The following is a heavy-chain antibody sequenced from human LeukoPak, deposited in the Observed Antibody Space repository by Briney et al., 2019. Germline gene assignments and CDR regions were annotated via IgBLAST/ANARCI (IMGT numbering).Heavy chain of an antibody. CDR3: ARETYDSCMDV. D-gene: IGHD3-3*01. CDR1: GFTFSSYA. V-gene: IGHV3-30-3*01. Sequence: GGSLRLSCAASGFTFSSYAMHWVRQAPGKGLEWVAVISYDGSNKYYADSVKGRFTISRDNAKNSLYLQMNSLRAEDTAVYHCARETYDSCMDVWGKGTTVTVSS. CDR2: ISYDGSNK. J-gene: IGHJ6*03.